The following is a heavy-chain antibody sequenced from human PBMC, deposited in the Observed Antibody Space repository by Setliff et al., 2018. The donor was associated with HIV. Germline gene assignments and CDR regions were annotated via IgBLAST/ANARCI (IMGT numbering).Heavy chain of an antibody. D-gene: IGHD3-10*01. CDR2: IYYSGST. CDR3: ARAADYGSGSYIGY. V-gene: IGHV4-59*01. Sequence: SETLSLTCTVSGGSISSYYWSWIRQPPGKGPEWIGYIYYSGSTNYNPSLKSRVTISVDTSKNQFSLKLSSVTAADTAVYYCARAADYGSGSYIGYWGQGTLVTVSS. J-gene: IGHJ4*02. CDR1: GGSISSYY.